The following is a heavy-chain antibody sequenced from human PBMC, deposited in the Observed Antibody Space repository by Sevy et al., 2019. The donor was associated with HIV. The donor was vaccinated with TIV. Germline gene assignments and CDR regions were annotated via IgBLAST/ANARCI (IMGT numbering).Heavy chain of an antibody. CDR2: INWSGGST. Sequence: GGSLRLSCAASGFVFENYAMSWVRQAPGKGLEWVSGINWSGGSTDYADSVKGRFTISRDNAKNSLYLQMNSLRAEDTAIYYCARERSCGGGCYYLDAWGQGALVTVSS. CDR1: GFVFENYA. J-gene: IGHJ4*02. V-gene: IGHV3-20*04. D-gene: IGHD2-21*02. CDR3: ARERSCGGGCYYLDA.